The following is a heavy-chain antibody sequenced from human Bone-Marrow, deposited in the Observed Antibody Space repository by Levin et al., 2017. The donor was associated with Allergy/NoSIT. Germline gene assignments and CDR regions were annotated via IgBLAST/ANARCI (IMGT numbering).Heavy chain of an antibody. V-gene: IGHV3-33*01. CDR2: IWYDGSNK. J-gene: IGHJ4*02. D-gene: IGHD4-17*01. CDR3: ARDKDDYGDYYYFDY. CDR1: GFTFSSYG. Sequence: GGSLRLSCAASGFTFSSYGMHWVRQAPGKGLEWVAVIWYDGSNKYYADSVKGRFTISRDNSKNTLYLQMNSLRAEDTAVYYCARDKDDYGDYYYFDYWGQGTLVTVSS.